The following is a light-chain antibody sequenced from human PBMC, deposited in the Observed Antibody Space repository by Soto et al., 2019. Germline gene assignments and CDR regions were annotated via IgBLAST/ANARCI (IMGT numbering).Light chain of an antibody. CDR2: WAS. CDR3: QQYHSATIT. J-gene: IGKJ5*01. Sequence: DFVMAQSPDSLALSLGETATINCKSSHSFLSSSDNQNYLAWFQQKKGQPPKXIMYWASTRKSGVPERLRGGGYGTDFTITISSLQAEDVAVYYCQQYHSATITFGQGTRLEIK. V-gene: IGKV4-1*01. CDR1: HSFLSSSDNQNY.